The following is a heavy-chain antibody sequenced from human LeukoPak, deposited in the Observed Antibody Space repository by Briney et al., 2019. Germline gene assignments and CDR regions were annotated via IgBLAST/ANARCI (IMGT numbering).Heavy chain of an antibody. CDR1: GFTFSSYS. Sequence: GGSLRLSCAASGFTFSSYSMNWVRRAPGKGLEWVSSISSSSSYIYYADSVKGRFTISRDNAKNSLYLQMNSLRAEDTAVYYCARGWRGDFDYWGQGTLVTVSS. CDR2: ISSSSSYI. V-gene: IGHV3-21*01. D-gene: IGHD3-3*01. J-gene: IGHJ4*02. CDR3: ARGWRGDFDY.